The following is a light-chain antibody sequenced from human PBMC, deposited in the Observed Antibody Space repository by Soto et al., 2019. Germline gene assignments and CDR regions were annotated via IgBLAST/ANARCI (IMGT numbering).Light chain of an antibody. Sequence: DIPMTQSPSSLSASVVDDVTITCRASQDISNYLAWYQQKPGKVPKVLIYATSTLQSGVPSRFTGSGSGTDFTLAISSLQPDDVATYYCQNYNSVPLTFGGGTKVEIK. J-gene: IGKJ4*01. CDR1: QDISNY. CDR3: QNYNSVPLT. V-gene: IGKV1-27*01. CDR2: ATS.